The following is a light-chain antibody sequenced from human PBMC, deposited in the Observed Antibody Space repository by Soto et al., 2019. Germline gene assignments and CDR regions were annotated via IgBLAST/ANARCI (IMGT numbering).Light chain of an antibody. CDR3: AAWDDSLSGRV. CDR1: SSNIGSNF. CDR2: RNN. J-gene: IGLJ3*02. Sequence: QSVLTQPPSASGTPGQRVTISCSGSSSNIGSNFVYWYQQFPGTAPKLLIYRNNQRPSGVPDRFSGSKSGTSASLAISGLPSEDEADYYCAAWDDSLSGRVFGGGTQLTVL. V-gene: IGLV1-47*01.